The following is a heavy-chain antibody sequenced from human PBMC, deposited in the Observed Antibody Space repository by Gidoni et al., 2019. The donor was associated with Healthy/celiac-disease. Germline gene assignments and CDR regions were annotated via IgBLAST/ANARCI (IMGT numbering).Heavy chain of an antibody. CDR3: APEYCSGGSCYWCDP. V-gene: IGHV1-69*01. Sequence: QVQPVQSGAEVQKPGSSVKVYCKASGVPVLSYAISWVRQAPGQGLEWMGGIIPIVGTANYAQKFQGRVTITADEAKSTAYMELSSLRSEDTAVYYCAPEYCSGGSCYWCDPWGQGTLVTVSS. CDR1: GVPVLSYA. J-gene: IGHJ5*02. CDR2: IIPIVGTA. D-gene: IGHD2-15*01.